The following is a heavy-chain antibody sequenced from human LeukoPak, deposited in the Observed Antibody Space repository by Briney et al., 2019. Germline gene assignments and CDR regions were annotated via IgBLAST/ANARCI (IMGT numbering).Heavy chain of an antibody. J-gene: IGHJ4*02. CDR1: GFTFDDYG. CDR3: TRGRGSYGY. D-gene: IGHD6-19*01. V-gene: IGHV3-49*04. Sequence: GGSLRLSCAASGFTFDDYGMSWVRQAPGKGLEWVGFIRSKAYGGTTEDAASVKGRFTISRDDSKSIAYLQMNSLKTEDTAVYYSTRGRGSYGYWGQGTMVTVSS. CDR2: IRSKAYGGTT.